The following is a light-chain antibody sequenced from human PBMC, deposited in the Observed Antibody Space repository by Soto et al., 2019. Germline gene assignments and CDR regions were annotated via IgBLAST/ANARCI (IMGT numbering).Light chain of an antibody. CDR1: RSLSSTS. CDR2: DVS. J-gene: IGKJ1*01. V-gene: IGKV3-20*01. Sequence: EIVLTQSPGTRSLSPGERAALSCRASRSLSSTSLAWYQQRPGQAPRLLIYDVSSRATGIPDRFSGSGSGTDFTLTINRLEPDDLAVYYCQQYGSSPRTFGQGTKVEIK. CDR3: QQYGSSPRT.